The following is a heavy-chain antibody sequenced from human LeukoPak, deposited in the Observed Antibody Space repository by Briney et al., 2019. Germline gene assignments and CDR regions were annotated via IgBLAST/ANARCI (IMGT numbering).Heavy chain of an antibody. J-gene: IGHJ2*01. CDR1: GDSISNYY. Sequence: SETLSLTCTVSGDSISNYYWSWIRQPPGKGLEWIGYVYYSGSTNYNPSLKSRVTISVDTSKNQFSLRLSSVTAADTAVYYCARLRNLGRSYYWYFDLWGRGTLVTVSS. CDR2: VYYSGST. CDR3: ARLRNLGRSYYWYFDL. D-gene: IGHD4-17*01. V-gene: IGHV4-59*12.